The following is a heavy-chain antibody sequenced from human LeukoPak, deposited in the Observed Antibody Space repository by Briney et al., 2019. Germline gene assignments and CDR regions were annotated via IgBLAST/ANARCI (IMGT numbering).Heavy chain of an antibody. Sequence: ASVKVSCMVSGYTLTELSMHWVRQAPGKGLEWMGGFDPEDGETIYAQKFQGRVTMTEDTCTDTAYMELSSLRSEDTAVYYCATGERDTAMANFDYWGQGTLVTVSS. CDR2: FDPEDGET. CDR3: ATGERDTAMANFDY. J-gene: IGHJ4*02. CDR1: GYTLTELS. V-gene: IGHV1-24*01. D-gene: IGHD5-18*01.